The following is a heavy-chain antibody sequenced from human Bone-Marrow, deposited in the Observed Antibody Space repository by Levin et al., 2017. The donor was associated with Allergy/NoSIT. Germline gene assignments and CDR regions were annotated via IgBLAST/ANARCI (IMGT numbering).Heavy chain of an antibody. J-gene: IGHJ3*02. CDR3: ARVRAAGIAVARTTNAFDI. D-gene: IGHD6-19*01. Sequence: GGSLRLSCKASGYTFTGYYMHWVRQAPGQGLEWMGWINPNSGGTNYAQKFQGRVTMTRDTSISTAYMELSRLRSDDTAVYYCARVRAAGIAVARTTNAFDIWGQGTMVTVSS. V-gene: IGHV1-2*02. CDR2: INPNSGGT. CDR1: GYTFTGYY.